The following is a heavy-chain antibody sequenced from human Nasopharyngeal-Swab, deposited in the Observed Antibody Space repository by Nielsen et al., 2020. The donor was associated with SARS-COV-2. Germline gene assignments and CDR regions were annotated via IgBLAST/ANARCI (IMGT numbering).Heavy chain of an antibody. CDR2: IYYSGST. CDR1: GGSISSYY. V-gene: IGHV4-59*13. CDR3: ARDPTSSGGVDAFDI. J-gene: IGHJ3*02. Sequence: SETLSLTCTVYGGSISSYYWSWIWQPPGKGLEWIGYIYYSGSTNYNPSLKSRVTISVDTSKNQFSLKLSSVTAADTAVYYCARDPTSSGGVDAFDIWGQETIVTVSS. D-gene: IGHD6-19*01.